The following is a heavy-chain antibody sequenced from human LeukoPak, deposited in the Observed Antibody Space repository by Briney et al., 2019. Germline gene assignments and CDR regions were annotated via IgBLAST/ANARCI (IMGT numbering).Heavy chain of an antibody. CDR2: IYPADSDT. J-gene: IGHJ4*02. V-gene: IGHV5-51*01. CDR3: ARLRGAGVLDS. Sequence: GESLKISCKESGYSFTNYWIGWVRQMPGKGLEWMGIIYPADSDTRYSPSFQGQVIISADKSISTAYLQWTSLEASDTAMYYCARLRGAGVLDSWGQGTLVTVSS. CDR1: GYSFTNYW. D-gene: IGHD1-26*01.